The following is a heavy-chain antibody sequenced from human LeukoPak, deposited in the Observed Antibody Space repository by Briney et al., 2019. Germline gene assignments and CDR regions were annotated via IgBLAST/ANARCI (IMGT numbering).Heavy chain of an antibody. CDR3: AKDSPRDDYVRGSYRYSRRGLDI. D-gene: IGHD3-16*02. Sequence: ASVNVSCKASGYEFSIFGISWVRPAPGQGLEWMGWISAYNGKTKYAEKFQGRLTMTTETSTSTAYMELRSLTSADTAVYYCAKDSPRDDYVRGSYRYSRRGLDIWGQGTLVTASS. J-gene: IGHJ3*02. CDR2: ISAYNGKT. V-gene: IGHV1-18*01. CDR1: GYEFSIFG.